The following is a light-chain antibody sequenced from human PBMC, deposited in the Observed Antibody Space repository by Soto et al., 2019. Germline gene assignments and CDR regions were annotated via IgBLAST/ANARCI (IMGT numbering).Light chain of an antibody. Sequence: DIQMTQSPSSLSASVGDRVTITCRASQGISNYLAWYQQKPGKVPKLLIYAASTLQSGVPSRFSGSGSGTDFSLTISSLQPEDVATYYCQKYNSAPPLTFGGGTKVEIK. CDR1: QGISNY. CDR3: QKYNSAPPLT. J-gene: IGKJ4*01. V-gene: IGKV1-27*01. CDR2: AAS.